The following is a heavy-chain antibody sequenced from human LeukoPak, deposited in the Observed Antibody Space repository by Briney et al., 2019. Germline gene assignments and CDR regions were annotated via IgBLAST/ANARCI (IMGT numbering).Heavy chain of an antibody. CDR2: INTDGSSA. Sequence: GGSLRLSCAASGFTFSSYWMHWVRQAPGQGLVWVSLINTDGSSATYADSVKGRFTISRDNARNTLYLQMNSLRAEDTAVYYCTRQMPAIRYFDFWGREPWSPSPQ. CDR3: TRQMPAIRYFDF. J-gene: IGHJ4*02. V-gene: IGHV3-74*01. D-gene: IGHD5-24*01. CDR1: GFTFSSYW.